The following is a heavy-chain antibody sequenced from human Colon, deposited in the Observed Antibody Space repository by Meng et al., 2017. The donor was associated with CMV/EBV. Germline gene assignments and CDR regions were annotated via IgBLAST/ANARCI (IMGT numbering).Heavy chain of an antibody. Sequence: PSGFTFSTYSMSWVRRGPGKGLEWVSGISRSGGGKYYADSVKGRFTISRDNSKNTLYLQMNNLRAEDTAVYYCAKSPGDYHYTGDFWGQGTLVTVSS. CDR1: GFTFSTYS. V-gene: IGHV3-23*01. CDR2: ISRSGGGK. CDR3: AKSPGDYHYTGDF. J-gene: IGHJ4*02. D-gene: IGHD3-16*02.